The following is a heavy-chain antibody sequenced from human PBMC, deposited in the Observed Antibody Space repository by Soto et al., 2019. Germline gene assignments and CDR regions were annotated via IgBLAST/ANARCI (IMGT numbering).Heavy chain of an antibody. Sequence: ASVKVSCKASGYTFTSYGISWVRQAPGQGLEWMGWMNPNSGNTGYAQKFQGRVTMTRNTSISTAYMELSSLRSEDTAVFYCARGIRYYDFWSGYHNWFDPWGQGTLVTVSS. CDR1: GYTFTSYG. D-gene: IGHD3-3*01. CDR2: MNPNSGNT. V-gene: IGHV1-8*02. CDR3: ARGIRYYDFWSGYHNWFDP. J-gene: IGHJ5*02.